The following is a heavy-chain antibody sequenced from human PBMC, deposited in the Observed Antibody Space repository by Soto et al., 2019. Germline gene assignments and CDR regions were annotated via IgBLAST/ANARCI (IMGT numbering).Heavy chain of an antibody. J-gene: IGHJ6*02. Sequence: SVKVSCTASGGTFSSYAISWVRQAPGQGLEWMGGIIPIFGTANYAQKFQGRVTITADESTSTAYMELSSLRSEDTAVYYCAKDLLRYRDYGMDVWGQGTTVTVSS. CDR3: AKDLLRYRDYGMDV. D-gene: IGHD3-9*01. V-gene: IGHV1-69*13. CDR1: GGTFSSYA. CDR2: IIPIFGTA.